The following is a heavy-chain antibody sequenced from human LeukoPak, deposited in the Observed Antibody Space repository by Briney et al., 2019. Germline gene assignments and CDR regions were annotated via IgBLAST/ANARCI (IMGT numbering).Heavy chain of an antibody. CDR1: GFTFSKAW. CDR3: TTGESMVGTTIHVRWAD. D-gene: IGHD1-26*01. V-gene: IGHV3-15*01. Sequence: PGGSLRLSCAASGFTFSKAWMTWVRQAPGKGLEWVGRIKSKTAGGTTDYAALVKGRFTISRDDSKNTLYLEMNNLKTEDTAVYYCTTGESMVGTTIHVRWADWGQGTLVTVSS. CDR2: IKSKTAGGTT. J-gene: IGHJ4*02.